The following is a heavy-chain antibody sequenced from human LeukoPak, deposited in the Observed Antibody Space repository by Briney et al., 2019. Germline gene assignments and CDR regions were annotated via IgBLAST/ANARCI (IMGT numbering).Heavy chain of an antibody. V-gene: IGHV1-2*06. CDR1: GYTITGYY. J-gene: IGHJ4*02. CDR2: INPNSGGT. CDR3: ARSFHYDILTGYSDGLDY. D-gene: IGHD3-9*01. Sequence: ASVKVSCKASGYTITGYYMHWVRQAPGQGLEWMGRINPNSGGTNSAQNFQGRITMTRDTSISTAYMELSRLRSDDTAVYYCARSFHYDILTGYSDGLDYWGQGTLVTVSS.